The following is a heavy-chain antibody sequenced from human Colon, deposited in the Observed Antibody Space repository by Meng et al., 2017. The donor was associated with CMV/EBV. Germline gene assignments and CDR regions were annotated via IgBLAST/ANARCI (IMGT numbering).Heavy chain of an antibody. J-gene: IGHJ4*02. CDR2: LIPVSGTD. CDR3: VSHYDGSGFVDY. Sequence: KASGGPFSSFGISWVRQAPGQGFEWMGRLIPVSGTDTYAQKFRGRVTITTEESTSTAYMELSSLRSDDTALYYCVSHYDGSGFVDYWGQGTLVTVSS. V-gene: IGHV1-69*05. D-gene: IGHD3-22*01. CDR1: GGPFSSFG.